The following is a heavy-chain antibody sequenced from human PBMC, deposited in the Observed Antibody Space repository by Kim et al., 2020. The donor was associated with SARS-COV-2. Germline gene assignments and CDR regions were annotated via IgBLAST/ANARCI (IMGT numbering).Heavy chain of an antibody. V-gene: IGHV3-21*01. CDR2: ISSSSSYI. J-gene: IGHJ4*02. D-gene: IGHD3-22*01. Sequence: GGSLRLSCAASGFTFSSYSMNWVRQAPGKGLEWVSSISSSSSYIYYADSVKGRFTISRDNAKNSLYLQMNSLRAEDTAVYYCARGSYDSSGYLKRQHEIDYWGQGTLVTVSS. CDR1: GFTFSSYS. CDR3: ARGSYDSSGYLKRQHEIDY.